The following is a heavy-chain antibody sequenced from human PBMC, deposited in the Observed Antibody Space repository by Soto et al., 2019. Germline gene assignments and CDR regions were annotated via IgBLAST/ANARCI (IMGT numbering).Heavy chain of an antibody. D-gene: IGHD6-13*01. CDR2: ISAYNGNT. CDR3: ARGRGKYSSSWPPRYFDY. J-gene: IGHJ4*02. CDR1: GYTLSSYG. Sequence: APVKVSLKAFGYTLSSYGITWGGQAPGQGLEWMGWISAYNGNTNYAQKLQGRVTMTTDTSTSTAYMELRSLRSDDTAVYYCARGRGKYSSSWPPRYFDYWGQGTLVTVSS. V-gene: IGHV1-18*01.